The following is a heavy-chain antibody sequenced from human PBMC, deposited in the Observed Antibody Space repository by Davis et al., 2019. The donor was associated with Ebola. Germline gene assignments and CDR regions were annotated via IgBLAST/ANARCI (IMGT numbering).Heavy chain of an antibody. CDR2: IWYDGSNK. Sequence: PGGSLRLSCAASGFTFSSHGMHWVRQAPGKGLEWVAVIWYDGSNKYYADSVKGRFTISRDNSKNTLYLQMNSLRAEDTAVYYCARDYYYYDSSGYYWDLHNAFDIWGQGTMVTVSS. V-gene: IGHV3-33*01. CDR1: GFTFSSHG. J-gene: IGHJ3*02. CDR3: ARDYYYYDSSGYYWDLHNAFDI. D-gene: IGHD3-22*01.